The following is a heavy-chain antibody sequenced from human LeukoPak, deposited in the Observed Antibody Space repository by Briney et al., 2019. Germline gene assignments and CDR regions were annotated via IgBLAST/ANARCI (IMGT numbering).Heavy chain of an antibody. D-gene: IGHD6-13*01. CDR2: ISYDGSNK. J-gene: IGHJ3*02. CDR3: AKDLGIAAAGTRGDAFDI. V-gene: IGHV3-30*18. CDR1: GFTFSSYS. Sequence: PGGSLRLSCAASGFTFSSYSMNWVRQAPGKGLEWVAVISYDGSNKYYADSVKGRFTISRDNSKNTLYLQMNSLRAEDTAVYYCAKDLGIAAAGTRGDAFDIWGQGTMVTVSS.